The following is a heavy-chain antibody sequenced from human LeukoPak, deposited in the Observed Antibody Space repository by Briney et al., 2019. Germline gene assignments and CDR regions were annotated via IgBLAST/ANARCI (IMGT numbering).Heavy chain of an antibody. D-gene: IGHD1-26*01. CDR1: GYSISSGYY. V-gene: IGHV4-38-2*02. Sequence: SETLSLTCTVSGYSISSGYYWGWIRQPPGKGLEWIGSIYHSGSTYYNPSLKSRVTISVDTSKNQFSLKLSSVTAADTAVYYCARFWELGGSDAFDIWGQGTMVTVSS. J-gene: IGHJ3*02. CDR3: ARFWELGGSDAFDI. CDR2: IYHSGST.